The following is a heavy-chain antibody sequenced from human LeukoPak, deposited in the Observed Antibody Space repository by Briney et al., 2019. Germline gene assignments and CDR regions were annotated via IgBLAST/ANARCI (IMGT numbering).Heavy chain of an antibody. CDR1: GGSFSGYY. J-gene: IGHJ3*02. Sequence: PSETLSLTCAVYGGSFSGYYWSWIRQPPGKGLEWIGEINHSGSTNYNPSLKSRVTISVDTSKNQFSLKLSSVTAADTAVYYCARGRSPYYYDSSGYYGAFDIWGQGTMVTVSP. CDR3: ARGRSPYYYDSSGYYGAFDI. V-gene: IGHV4-34*01. CDR2: INHSGST. D-gene: IGHD3-22*01.